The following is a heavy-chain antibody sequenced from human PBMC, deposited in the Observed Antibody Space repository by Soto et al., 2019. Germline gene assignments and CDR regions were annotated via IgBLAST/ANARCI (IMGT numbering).Heavy chain of an antibody. D-gene: IGHD3-10*02. J-gene: IGHJ5*02. CDR1: GGSFSGYY. Sequence: QVQLQQWGAGLLKPSETLSLTCAVYGGSFSGYYWSWIRQPPGKGLEWIGEINHSGSTNYNPSLKSRVTISVDTSKNQFSLKLSSVTAADTAVYYCARGRVTIFKTRFDPWGQGTLVTVSS. CDR3: ARGRVTIFKTRFDP. V-gene: IGHV4-34*01. CDR2: INHSGST.